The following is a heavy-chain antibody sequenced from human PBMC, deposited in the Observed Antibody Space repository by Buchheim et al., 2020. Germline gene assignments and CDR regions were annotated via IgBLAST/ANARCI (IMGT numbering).Heavy chain of an antibody. CDR3: AKAGYYDSSGWGYGMDV. CDR2: ISYDGSNK. V-gene: IGHV3-30*18. J-gene: IGHJ6*02. D-gene: IGHD3-22*01. Sequence: QVQLVESGGGVVQPGRSLRLSCAASGFTFSSYGMHWVRQAPGKGLEWVAVISYDGSNKYYADSVTGRFTIYRDNSKNTLYLQMNSLRAEDTAVYYCAKAGYYDSSGWGYGMDVWGQGTT. CDR1: GFTFSSYG.